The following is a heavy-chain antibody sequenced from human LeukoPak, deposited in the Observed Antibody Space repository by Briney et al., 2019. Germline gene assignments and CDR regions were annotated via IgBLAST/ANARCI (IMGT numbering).Heavy chain of an antibody. Sequence: SETLSLTCTVSGGSISSSSYYWGWIRQPPGKGLEWIGSIYYSGSTYYNPSLKSRVTISVDTSKNQFSLKLSSVTAADTAVYYCARSAGPMITVVTPDGVFDYWGQGTLVTVSS. D-gene: IGHD4-23*01. CDR2: IYYSGST. J-gene: IGHJ4*02. CDR1: GGSISSSSYY. CDR3: ARSAGPMITVVTPDGVFDY. V-gene: IGHV4-39*07.